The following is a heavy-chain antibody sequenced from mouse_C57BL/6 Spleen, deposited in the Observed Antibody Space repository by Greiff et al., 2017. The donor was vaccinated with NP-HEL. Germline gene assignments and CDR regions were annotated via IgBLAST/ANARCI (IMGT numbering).Heavy chain of an antibody. CDR1: GYTFTSYW. D-gene: IGHD3-2*02. V-gene: IGHV1-69*01. CDR2: IDPSDSYT. CDR3: ARTDDSSGSLDY. J-gene: IGHJ2*01. Sequence: QVQLQQPGAELVMPGASVKLSCKASGYTFTSYWMHWVKQRPGQGLEWIGEIDPSDSYTNYNQKFKGKSTLTVDKSSSTAYMQLSSLTSEDSAVDYWARTDDSSGSLDYWGQGTTLTVSS.